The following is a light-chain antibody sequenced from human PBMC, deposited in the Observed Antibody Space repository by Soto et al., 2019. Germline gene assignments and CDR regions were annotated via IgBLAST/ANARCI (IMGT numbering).Light chain of an antibody. CDR2: DAS. CDR1: QSINSH. J-gene: IGKJ4*01. Sequence: EIVLTQSPTTLSLSPGERATLSCRASQSINSHLAWYQQKPGQAPRLLMYDASNRATDIPARFSGSGCGSDSILTISSLAAEGFVVYFCQRRSKLPLSFGGNTKKDIK. CDR3: QRRSKLPLS. V-gene: IGKV3-11*01.